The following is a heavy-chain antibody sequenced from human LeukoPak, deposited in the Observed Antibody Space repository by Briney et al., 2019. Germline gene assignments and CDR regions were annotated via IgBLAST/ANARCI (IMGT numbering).Heavy chain of an antibody. D-gene: IGHD2-15*01. CDR1: GGSISSYY. Sequence: SETLSLTCTVSGGSISSYYWGWIRQPPGKGLEWIGYIYYSGSTNYNPSLKSRVTISVDTSKNQFSLKLSSVTAADTAVYYCARDNRSVDCSGGSCYVYYYYGMDVWGQGTTVTVSS. CDR3: ARDNRSVDCSGGSCYVYYYYGMDV. V-gene: IGHV4-59*01. J-gene: IGHJ6*01. CDR2: IYYSGST.